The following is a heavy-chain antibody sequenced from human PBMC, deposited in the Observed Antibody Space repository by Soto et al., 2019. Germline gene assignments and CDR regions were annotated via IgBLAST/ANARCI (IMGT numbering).Heavy chain of an antibody. J-gene: IGHJ5*01. CDR1: GFTFDDYA. CDR3: AKVPISGSWFVFDC. CDR2: ISWNSGSI. Sequence: PGGSLRLSCAASGFTFDDYAMHWVRQAPGKGLEWVSGISWNSGSIGYADSVKGRFTISRDNAKNSLYLQMNSLRAEDTALYYCAKVPISGSWFVFDCWGQGTLVTVSS. V-gene: IGHV3-9*01. D-gene: IGHD6-13*01.